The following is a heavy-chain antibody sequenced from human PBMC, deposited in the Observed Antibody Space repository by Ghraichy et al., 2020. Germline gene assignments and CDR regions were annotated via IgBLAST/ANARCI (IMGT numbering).Heavy chain of an antibody. V-gene: IGHV4-59*01. Sequence: SETLSLTCTVSGFSISSYYWSWIRQPPGKGLEWIGYIYYSGSTNYNPSLKSRVTISVDTSKNQFSLKLSSVTAADTAVYYCAREPYYYYGMDVWGQGTTVTVSS. CDR1: GFSISSYY. CDR3: AREPYYYYGMDV. J-gene: IGHJ6*02. CDR2: IYYSGST.